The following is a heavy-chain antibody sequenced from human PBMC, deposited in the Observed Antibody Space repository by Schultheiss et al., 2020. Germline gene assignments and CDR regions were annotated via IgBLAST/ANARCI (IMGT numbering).Heavy chain of an antibody. Sequence: SETLSLTCTVSGGSVSSGGNSWDWIRQPPGKGLEWIGSIYYSGSTYYNPSLKSRVTISVDTSKNQFSLKLSSVTAADTAVYYCASDSSGYTFDYWGQGTLVTVSS. CDR2: IYYSGST. CDR3: ASDSSGYTFDY. CDR1: GGSVSSGGNS. D-gene: IGHD3-22*01. V-gene: IGHV4-39*01. J-gene: IGHJ4*02.